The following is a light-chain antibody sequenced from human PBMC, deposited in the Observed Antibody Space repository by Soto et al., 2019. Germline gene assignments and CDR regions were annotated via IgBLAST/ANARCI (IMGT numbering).Light chain of an antibody. J-gene: IGKJ3*01. CDR2: LGS. CDR3: VQSHHRRGVI. Sequence: DIVMTQSPLSLPVTPGEPASISCRSSQSLLHSNGYNYLDWYLQKPGQSPQLLIYLGSNRASGVPARFRVSRSGKDLTLEISRVQAEDVGIYYCVQSHHRRGVIFGPGTKVDIK. V-gene: IGKV2-28*01. CDR1: QSLLHSNGYNY.